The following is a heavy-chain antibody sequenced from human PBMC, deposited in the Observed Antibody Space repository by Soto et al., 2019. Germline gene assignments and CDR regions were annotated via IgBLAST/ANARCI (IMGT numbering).Heavy chain of an antibody. D-gene: IGHD3-10*01. V-gene: IGHV4-39*01. Sequence: QLQLQESGPGLAKPSETLSLTCTVSGGSISSSSYYWGWIRQPPGKGLEWIGTIYYSGSTYYNPSLKSRVTISVDTSKNQFSLMLSSVTAADTAVYYCASTMVRGVIFDPWGQGTLVTVSS. CDR2: IYYSGST. CDR3: ASTMVRGVIFDP. CDR1: GGSISSSSYY. J-gene: IGHJ5*02.